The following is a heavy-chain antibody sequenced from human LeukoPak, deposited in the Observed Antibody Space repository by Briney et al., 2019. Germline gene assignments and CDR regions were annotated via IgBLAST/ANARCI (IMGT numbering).Heavy chain of an antibody. CDR2: IYYSGST. CDR1: GGSISSYY. J-gene: IGHJ1*01. D-gene: IGHD3-10*01. CDR3: ARGGTLWYFQH. Sequence: SETLSLTCTVSGGSISSYYWSWIRLPPGKGLERIGYIYYSGSTNYNPSLKSRVTISADTSRNQFSLRLSSVTAADTAVYYCARGGTLWYFQHWGQGTLVTVSS. V-gene: IGHV4-59*01.